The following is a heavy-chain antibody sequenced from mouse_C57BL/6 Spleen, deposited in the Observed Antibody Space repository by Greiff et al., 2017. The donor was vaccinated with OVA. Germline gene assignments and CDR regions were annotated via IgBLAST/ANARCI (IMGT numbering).Heavy chain of an antibody. J-gene: IGHJ2*01. CDR1: GYAFSSYW. CDR2: IYPGDGDT. Sequence: VQLQQSGAELVKPGASVKISCKASGYAFSSYWMNWVKQRPGKGLEWIGQIYPGDGDTNYNGKFKGKATLTADKSSSTAYMQLSSLTSEDSAVYFCARAPIYGRFDYWGQGTTLTVSS. V-gene: IGHV1-80*01. D-gene: IGHD1-1*01. CDR3: ARAPIYGRFDY.